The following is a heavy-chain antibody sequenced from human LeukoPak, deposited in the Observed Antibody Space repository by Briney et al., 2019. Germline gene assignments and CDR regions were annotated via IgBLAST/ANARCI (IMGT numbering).Heavy chain of an antibody. CDR2: ISGSGGSP. D-gene: IGHD6-19*01. CDR1: GFTFGSYA. Sequence: PGGSLRLSCAASGFTFGSYAMGWVRQAPGKGLEWVSAISGSGGSPYYTDSVKGRSTISKDNSKDTLYLQMNSLRDEDTAVYYCARDHPGSGWYVDYWGQGTLVTVCS. V-gene: IGHV3-23*01. J-gene: IGHJ4*02. CDR3: ARDHPGSGWYVDY.